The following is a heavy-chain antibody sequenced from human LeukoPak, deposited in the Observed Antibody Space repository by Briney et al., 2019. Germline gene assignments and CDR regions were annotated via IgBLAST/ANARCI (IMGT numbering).Heavy chain of an antibody. J-gene: IGHJ4*02. CDR3: ARDNKVDYDFWRGYSNGDYFDY. D-gene: IGHD3-3*01. CDR2: ISAYNGNT. CDR1: GYTFTSYG. Sequence: ASVKVSCKASGYTFTSYGISWVRQAPGQGLEWMGWISAYNGNTNYAQKLQGRVTMTTDTSTSTAYMELRSLRSDDTAVYYCARDNKVDYDFWRGYSNGDYFDYWGQGTLVTVSS. V-gene: IGHV1-18*01.